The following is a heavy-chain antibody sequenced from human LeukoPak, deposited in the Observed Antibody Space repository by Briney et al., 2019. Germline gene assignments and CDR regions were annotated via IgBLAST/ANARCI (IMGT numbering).Heavy chain of an antibody. Sequence: NPSETLSLTCTVSGGSISSSSYYLGWIRQPPGKGLGWVGRIYYSGSTYYNPSLKSRVTISVDTSKNQFSLKLSSVTAADTAVYYCASTVTTLVYRFLTSGYWGQGTLVTVSS. V-gene: IGHV4-39*01. CDR1: GGSISSSSYY. D-gene: IGHD4-11*01. J-gene: IGHJ4*02. CDR3: ASTVTTLVYRFLTSGY. CDR2: IYYSGST.